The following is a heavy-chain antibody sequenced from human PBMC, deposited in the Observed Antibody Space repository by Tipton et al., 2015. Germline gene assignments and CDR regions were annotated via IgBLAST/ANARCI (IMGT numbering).Heavy chain of an antibody. V-gene: IGHV4-59*02. CDR3: ARASIIQGYYHDSSRYYLFNS. J-gene: IGHJ1*01. Sequence: TLSLTCTVSGDSVTDYYWSWIRQSPGEGLEWIGYIYYSGSTNYNPSLRSRVAMSMDTSKNQFSLKLSSVIAADTAVYYCARASIIQGYYHDSSRYYLFNSWGQGTLVTVSS. D-gene: IGHD3-22*01. CDR2: IYYSGST. CDR1: GDSVTDYY.